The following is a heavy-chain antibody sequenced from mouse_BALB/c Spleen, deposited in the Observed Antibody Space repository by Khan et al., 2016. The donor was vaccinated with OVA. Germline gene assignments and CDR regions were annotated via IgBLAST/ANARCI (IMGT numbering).Heavy chain of an antibody. Sequence: QVQLQQSGAELARPGASVKMSCKASGYTFTSYTIHWIKQRPGQGLEWIGYINPSSGYTNYNQKFKDKATLTADKSSTTAYMQLSSPTSDDSAVYYCARDGAYYRNDGWFAYWGQGTLVTVSA. CDR2: INPSSGYT. D-gene: IGHD2-14*01. CDR1: GYTFTSYT. V-gene: IGHV1-4*01. CDR3: ARDGAYYRNDGWFAY. J-gene: IGHJ3*01.